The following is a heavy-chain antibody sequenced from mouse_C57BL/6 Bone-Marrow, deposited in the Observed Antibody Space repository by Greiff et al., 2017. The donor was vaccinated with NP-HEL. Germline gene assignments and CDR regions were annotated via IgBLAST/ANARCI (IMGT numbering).Heavy chain of an antibody. CDR1: GYAFSSYW. CDR2: IYPGDGDT. CDR3: ARRAWFAY. Sequence: QVQLQQSGAELVKPGASVKISCKASGYAFSSYWMNWVQQRPGKGLEWIGQIYPGDGDTNYNGKFKGKATLTADKSSSTAYMQLSSLTSEDSAVYFCARRAWFAYWGQGTLVTVSA. J-gene: IGHJ3*01. V-gene: IGHV1-80*01.